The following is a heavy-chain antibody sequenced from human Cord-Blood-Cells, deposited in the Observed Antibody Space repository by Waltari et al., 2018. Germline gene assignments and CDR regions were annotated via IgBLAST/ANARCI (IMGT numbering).Heavy chain of an antibody. V-gene: IGHV4-39*01. CDR1: GCSISSSSYY. J-gene: IGHJ3*02. D-gene: IGHD2-15*01. Sequence: QLQLQESGPGLVKPSETLSLTCTVSGCSISSSSYYWGWIRQPPGKGMEWIGSIYYSGSTYYNPSPRKRATISVHTYTNQFSLKLSFVTAADTAVNYGARADCSGDSCTREYAFDIWGQGTMVTVAS. CDR2: IYYSGST. CDR3: ARADCSGDSCTREYAFDI.